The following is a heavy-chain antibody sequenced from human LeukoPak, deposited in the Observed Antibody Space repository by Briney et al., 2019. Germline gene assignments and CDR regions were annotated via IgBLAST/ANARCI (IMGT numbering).Heavy chain of an antibody. D-gene: IGHD2-15*01. Sequence: GGSLRLSCAASGFTVSANYMSWVRQTPGKGLEWLSIIYSSGSTYYADSLEGRFTISRDSSKNTLYLQVNSLRAEDTAVYYCARTVVAANYDAFDIWGPGTMVTVSS. V-gene: IGHV3-53*01. CDR2: IYSSGST. CDR3: ARTVVAANYDAFDI. CDR1: GFTVSANY. J-gene: IGHJ3*02.